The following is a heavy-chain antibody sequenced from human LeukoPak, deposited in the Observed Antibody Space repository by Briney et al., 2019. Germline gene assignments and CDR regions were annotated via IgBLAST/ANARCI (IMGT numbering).Heavy chain of an antibody. J-gene: IGHJ4*02. Sequence: GRSPRLSCSTSGSTFGDYAMSWVRQAPGKGLEWVGFIQAKAYGGATKYAASVNGRFSISRDDSQSIANLQMNDLKTEDTAVYYCTRAPHPRCSSSGCYLDYWGQGTLVTVSS. CDR1: GSTFGDYA. V-gene: IGHV3-49*04. D-gene: IGHD2-2*01. CDR2: IQAKAYGGAT. CDR3: TRAPHPRCSSSGCYLDY.